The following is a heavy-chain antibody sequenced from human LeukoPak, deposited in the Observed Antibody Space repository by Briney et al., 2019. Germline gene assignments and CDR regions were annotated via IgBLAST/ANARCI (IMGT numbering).Heavy chain of an antibody. CDR1: GGSFSGYY. CDR2: INHSGST. CDR3: ARGVGGTMGRGVIRYYYYYMDV. J-gene: IGHJ6*03. V-gene: IGHV4-34*01. D-gene: IGHD3-10*01. Sequence: PSETLSLTCAVYGGSFSGYYWSWIRQPPGKGLEWIGEINHSGSTNYNPSLKSRVTISVDTSKNQFSLKLSSVTAADTAVYYCARGVGGTMGRGVIRYYYYYMDVWGKGTTVTVSS.